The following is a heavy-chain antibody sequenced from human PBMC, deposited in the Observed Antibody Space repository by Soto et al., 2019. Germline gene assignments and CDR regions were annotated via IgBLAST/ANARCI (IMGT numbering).Heavy chain of an antibody. J-gene: IGHJ4*02. D-gene: IGHD6-19*01. V-gene: IGHV4-59*01. Sequence: QVQLQESGPGLVKPSETLSLTCTVSGGSISSYYWSWIRQPPGTGLEWIGFIYYSGRTTYNPSLKSRVTISLDTSKSQFSLNLSSVTAADTAVYYCARGTDSSGWYTSFDYWGQGTLVTVSS. CDR3: ARGTDSSGWYTSFDY. CDR2: IYYSGRT. CDR1: GGSISSYY.